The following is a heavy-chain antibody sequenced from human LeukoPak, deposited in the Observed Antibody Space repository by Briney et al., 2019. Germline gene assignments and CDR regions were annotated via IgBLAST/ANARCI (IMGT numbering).Heavy chain of an antibody. D-gene: IGHD3-10*01. J-gene: IGHJ5*02. CDR1: GDSISDTNYY. CDR2: INYSGDT. Sequence: SETLSLTCIVSGDSISDTNYYWGWIPQSPGKRLEWIGTINYSGDTYYNPSLKSRLIISPDTSKDQFTLKLRSVTAADTAVYYCVRHDYYGSTNWFDPWGQGTLVTVSS. CDR3: VRHDYYGSTNWFDP. V-gene: IGHV4-39*01.